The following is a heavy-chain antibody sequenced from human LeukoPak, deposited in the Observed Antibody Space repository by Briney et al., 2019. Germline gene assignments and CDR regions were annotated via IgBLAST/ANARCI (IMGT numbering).Heavy chain of an antibody. CDR1: GFPLNSYE. CDR2: VSDYNGRT. V-gene: IGHV1-18*01. Sequence: GASVKVSCKASGFPLNSYEINWVRQAPGQGLEWMGWVSDYNGRTNYAQKVQGRVTMKTDTSTTTAHMELRSLTTDDTAVYYCARELAGKSGTYYVWGQGTLVTVSS. D-gene: IGHD1-26*01. CDR3: ARELAGKSGTYYV. J-gene: IGHJ4*02.